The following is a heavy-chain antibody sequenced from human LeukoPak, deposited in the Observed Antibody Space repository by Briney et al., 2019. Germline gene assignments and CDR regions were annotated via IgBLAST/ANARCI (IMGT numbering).Heavy chain of an antibody. J-gene: IGHJ5*02. CDR3: ARDGGREVATITPNWFDP. Sequence: ASVKVSRKASGYTFTIYGISWVRQAPGQGLEWMGWISPNNGDTKYAQKLQGRVTMTTDTSTNTAYMELRSLTSDDTAVYFCARDGGREVATITPNWFDPWGQGTLVTVSS. CDR2: ISPNNGDT. CDR1: GYTFTIYG. V-gene: IGHV1-18*01. D-gene: IGHD5-24*01.